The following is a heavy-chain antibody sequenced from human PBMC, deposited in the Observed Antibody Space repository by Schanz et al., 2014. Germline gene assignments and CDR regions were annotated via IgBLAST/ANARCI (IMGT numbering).Heavy chain of an antibody. D-gene: IGHD6-19*01. J-gene: IGHJ4*02. Sequence: EVKLVESGGGLVQPGGSLRLSCAASGFTFSTYAMSWVRQAPGKGLEWVSAINGNGGITYYADPVKGRFTISRDNSKNTLFLQMSSLRAEDTAVYYCARVVGSGWHYFDLWGPGALVTVSS. CDR3: ARVVGSGWHYFDL. CDR2: INGNGGIT. CDR1: GFTFSTYA. V-gene: IGHV3-23*04.